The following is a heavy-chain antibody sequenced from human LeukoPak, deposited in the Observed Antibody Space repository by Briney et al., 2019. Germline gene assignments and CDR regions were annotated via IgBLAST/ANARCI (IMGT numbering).Heavy chain of an antibody. D-gene: IGHD2-2*01. V-gene: IGHV1-2*02. J-gene: IGHJ4*02. CDR1: GYTFTGYY. CDR2: INPDSGGT. CDR3: ARYCTRTGCYFNSFDY. Sequence: ASVKVSCKASGYTFTGYYMHWVRQAPGQGLEWMGWINPDSGGTNYAQKFQGRVTMTRDTSISTANMELSRLRSDDTAAYYCARYCTRTGCYFNSFDYWGQGTLVTVSS.